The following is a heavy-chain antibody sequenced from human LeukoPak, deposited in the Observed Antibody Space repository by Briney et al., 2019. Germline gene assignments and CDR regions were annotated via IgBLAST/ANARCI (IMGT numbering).Heavy chain of an antibody. CDR2: SSGSGGST. CDR1: GFTFTTYA. V-gene: IGHV3-23*01. Sequence: GGSLRLSCAASGFTFTTYAMSWVRQAPGEGLEWVSTSSGSGGSTFYADSVKGRFTIYRDNSKNTLYLHMNSLRAEDTAVYYCAKEGVQASGDDWWGQGTLVTVSS. CDR3: AKEGVQASGDDW. D-gene: IGHD1-26*01. J-gene: IGHJ4*02.